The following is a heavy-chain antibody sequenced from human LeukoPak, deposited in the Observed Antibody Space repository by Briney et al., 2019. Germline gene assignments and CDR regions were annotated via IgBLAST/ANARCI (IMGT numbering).Heavy chain of an antibody. CDR3: ARDGCSSTSCYSPIGDYYYYMDV. J-gene: IGHJ6*03. CDR1: GYTFIDYY. Sequence: GASVKVSCKASGYTFIDYYMHWVRQAPGQGLEWMGWINPNSGAPNYAQEFQGRVTMTRDTSISTAYMELGRLRSDDTAVYYCARDGCSSTSCYSPIGDYYYYMDVWGKGTTVTVSS. V-gene: IGHV1-2*02. CDR2: INPNSGAP. D-gene: IGHD2-2*02.